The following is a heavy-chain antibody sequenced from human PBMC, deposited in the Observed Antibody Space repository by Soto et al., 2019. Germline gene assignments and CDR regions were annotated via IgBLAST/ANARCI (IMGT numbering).Heavy chain of an antibody. V-gene: IGHV1-69*06. CDR3: ATYPRPDKWTDI. Sequence: DLEQSGAEVKKPGSSVRVSCQASGGALTSYPIHWVRQAPGQGLEWMGVIDPIVDTSNLAENFKTRLTLTADTSTKTVYMDLTSLRSDDTAIYFCATYPRPDKWTDIWGRGTQLTVSS. CDR1: GGALTSYP. J-gene: IGHJ4*02. D-gene: IGHD3-9*01. CDR2: IDPIVDTS.